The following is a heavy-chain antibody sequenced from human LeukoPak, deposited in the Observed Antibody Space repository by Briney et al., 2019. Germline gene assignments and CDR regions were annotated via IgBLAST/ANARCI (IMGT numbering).Heavy chain of an antibody. J-gene: IGHJ4*02. Sequence: GGSLRLSCAASGFIFSSYSMNWVRQAPGKGLEWVSSISSSSSYIYYADSVKGRFTISRDNAKNSLYLQMNSLRAEDTAVYYCARDSWPPNHYAYVWGSYQNVWGQGTLVTVSS. CDR3: ARDSWPPNHYAYVWGSYQNV. CDR1: GFIFSSYS. CDR2: ISSSSSYI. V-gene: IGHV3-21*01. D-gene: IGHD3-16*02.